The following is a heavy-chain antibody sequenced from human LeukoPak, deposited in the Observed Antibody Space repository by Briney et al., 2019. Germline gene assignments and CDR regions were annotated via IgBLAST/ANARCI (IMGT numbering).Heavy chain of an antibody. J-gene: IGHJ6*03. V-gene: IGHV4-4*07. CDR3: ARGLYSSSSAAYYYYMDV. Sequence: PSETLSLTCTVSGGSISSYYWSWIRQPAGKGLEWIGRIYTSGSTNYNPSLKSRVTISVDKSKNQFSLKLSSVTAADTAVYYCARGLYSSSSAAYYYYMDVWGKGTTVTVSS. CDR2: IYTSGST. CDR1: GGSISSYY. D-gene: IGHD6-6*01.